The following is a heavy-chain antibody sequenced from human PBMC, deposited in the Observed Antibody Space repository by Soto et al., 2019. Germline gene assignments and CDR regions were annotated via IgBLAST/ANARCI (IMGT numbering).Heavy chain of an antibody. Sequence: EVQLVESGGGLVQPGGSLRLSCAASGFTVSSNSMTWVRPAPGKGLEWVSFLYTGGSTYYSDSVKGRFTISRDNSKNTLYLQMSSLRAEDTAVYYCARDWSYGAFGYWGQGTLVTVSS. V-gene: IGHV3-66*01. CDR3: ARDWSYGAFGY. J-gene: IGHJ4*02. D-gene: IGHD5-18*01. CDR2: LYTGGST. CDR1: GFTVSSNS.